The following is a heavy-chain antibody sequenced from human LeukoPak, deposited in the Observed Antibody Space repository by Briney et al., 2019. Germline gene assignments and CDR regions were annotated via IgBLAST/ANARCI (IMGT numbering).Heavy chain of an antibody. CDR3: ARVGDRTGYYYWFDP. CDR2: IHWSGTTT. D-gene: IGHD3-22*01. J-gene: IGHJ5*02. CDR1: GFTFSNAW. Sequence: GGSLRLSCAASGFTFSNAWMNWVRQAPGKGLEWVAYIHWSGTTTYYADSVKGRFTISRDNAKNSLFLHMNNLRAEDTAVYYCARVGDRTGYYYWFDPWGQGTLVTVSS. V-gene: IGHV3-48*04.